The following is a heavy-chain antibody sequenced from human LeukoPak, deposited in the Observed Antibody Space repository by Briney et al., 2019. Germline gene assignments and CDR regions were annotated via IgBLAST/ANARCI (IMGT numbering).Heavy chain of an antibody. CDR2: IYYSGST. D-gene: IGHD4-17*01. J-gene: IGHJ3*02. CDR3: AIYTVTTPGSAFDI. CDR1: GGSISSGGYY. Sequence: PSQTLSLTCTVSGGSISSGGYYWSWIRQHPGKGLEWIGYIYYSGSTYYNPSLKSRVTISVYTSKNQFSLKLSSVTAADTAVYYCAIYTVTTPGSAFDIWGQGTMVTVSS. V-gene: IGHV4-31*03.